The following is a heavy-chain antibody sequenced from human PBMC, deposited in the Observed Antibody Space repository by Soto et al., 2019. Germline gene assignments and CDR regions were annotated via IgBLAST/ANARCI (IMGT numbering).Heavy chain of an antibody. CDR2: IYYSGST. CDR3: ARHRGYCSSTSCSWGFDY. V-gene: IGHV4-39*01. J-gene: IGHJ4*02. D-gene: IGHD2-2*01. CDR1: GGSISSSSYY. Sequence: QLQLQESGPGLVKPSETLSLTSTVSGGSISSSSYYWGWIRQPPGKGLEWIGSIYYSGSTYYNPSLKSRVTISVDTSKNQFSLKLSSVTAADTAVYYCARHRGYCSSTSCSWGFDYWGQGTLVTVSS.